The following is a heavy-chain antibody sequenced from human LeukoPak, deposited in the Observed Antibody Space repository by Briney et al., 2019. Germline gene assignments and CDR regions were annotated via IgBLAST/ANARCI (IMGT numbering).Heavy chain of an antibody. Sequence: PGGSLRLSCAASGFTFSSYAMSWVRQAPGKGLEWVSAISGSGGSTYYAGSVKGRFTISRDNSKNTLYLQMNSLRAEDTAVYYCAKGGTIFGAPYYYYYYMDVWGKGTTVTVSS. CDR3: AKGGTIFGAPYYYYYYMDV. D-gene: IGHD3-3*01. CDR2: ISGSGGST. V-gene: IGHV3-23*01. J-gene: IGHJ6*03. CDR1: GFTFSSYA.